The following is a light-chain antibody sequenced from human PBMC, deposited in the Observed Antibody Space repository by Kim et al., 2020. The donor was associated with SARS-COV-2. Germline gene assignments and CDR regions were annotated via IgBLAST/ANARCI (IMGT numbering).Light chain of an antibody. V-gene: IGLV2-11*01. CDR2: DVS. Sequence: QSALTQPRSVSGSPGQSVTISCTGTSNDVGGYNYVSWYQQHPGKAPKLMIYDVSNRPSGVPDRFSGSKSGNTASLTISGLQPEDEADYYCCSYAGSYTVFGGGTPLTVL. CDR3: CSYAGSYTV. CDR1: SNDVGGYNY. J-gene: IGLJ2*01.